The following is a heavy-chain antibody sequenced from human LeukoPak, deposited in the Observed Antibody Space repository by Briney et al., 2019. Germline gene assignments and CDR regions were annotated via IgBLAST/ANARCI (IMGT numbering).Heavy chain of an antibody. CDR3: ATWPPETYSGAFDI. Sequence: GGSLRLSCAASGFTFSSYGMHWVRQAPGKGLEWVAFIRYDGSNKYYADSVKGRFTISRGNSKNTLYLQMNSLRAEDTAVYYCATWPPETYSGAFDIWGQGAMVTVSS. CDR1: GFTFSSYG. J-gene: IGHJ3*02. CDR2: IRYDGSNK. D-gene: IGHD2-21*01. V-gene: IGHV3-30*02.